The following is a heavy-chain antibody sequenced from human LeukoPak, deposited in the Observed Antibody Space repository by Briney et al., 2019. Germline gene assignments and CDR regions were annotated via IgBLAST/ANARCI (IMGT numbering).Heavy chain of an antibody. CDR2: IRYDGSNK. V-gene: IGHV3-30*02. CDR1: AFTFSSYG. Sequence: GGSLRLSCAASAFTFSSYGMHWVRQAPGKGLEWVAFIRYDGSNKYYADSVKGRFTISRDNSKNTLYLQMNSLRAAYTAVYYCAKDSQGGKGLDYWGQGTLLTVSS. CDR3: AKDSQGGKGLDY. D-gene: IGHD3-16*01. J-gene: IGHJ4*02.